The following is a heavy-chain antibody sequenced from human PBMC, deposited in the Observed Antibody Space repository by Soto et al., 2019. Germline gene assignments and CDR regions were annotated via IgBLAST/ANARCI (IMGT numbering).Heavy chain of an antibody. Sequence: QVQLQESGPGLLKPSQTLSLTCTVSGGSIRSDGYYWSWIRQRPGKGLEWIGYMNYRGITYYNPSIKSRLTISEDTSKNHFSLNLKSVTAADTAVYYCARDGLSGGDAFDIWGQGTMVVVSS. CDR1: GGSIRSDGYY. D-gene: IGHD3-10*01. V-gene: IGHV4-31*03. CDR3: ARDGLSGGDAFDI. CDR2: MNYRGIT. J-gene: IGHJ3*02.